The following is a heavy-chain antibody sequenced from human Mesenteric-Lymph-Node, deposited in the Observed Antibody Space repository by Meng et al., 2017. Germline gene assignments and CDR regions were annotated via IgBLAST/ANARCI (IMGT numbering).Heavy chain of an antibody. Sequence: ASVKVSCKASGYTFTSYAMNWVRQAPGQGLEWMGWINTNTGNPTYAQGFTGRFVFSLDTSVSTAYLQISSLKAEDTAVYYCARERTGRYYDSSGYQTIAEYFQHWGQGTLVTVSS. V-gene: IGHV7-4-1*02. J-gene: IGHJ1*01. CDR2: INTNTGNP. CDR3: ARERTGRYYDSSGYQTIAEYFQH. CDR1: GYTFTSYA. D-gene: IGHD3-22*01.